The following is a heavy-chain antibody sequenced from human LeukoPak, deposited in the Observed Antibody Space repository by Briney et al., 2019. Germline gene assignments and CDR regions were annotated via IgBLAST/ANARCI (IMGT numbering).Heavy chain of an antibody. CDR3: ARADSSGWEIDY. J-gene: IGHJ4*02. CDR1: GGSISSYY. V-gene: IGHV4-59*01. CDR2: IYYSGST. D-gene: IGHD6-19*01. Sequence: PSETLSLTCTVSGGSISSYYWSWIRQPPGKGLEWVGYIYYSGSTNYNPSLKSRVTISVDTSKNKFSLKLSSVTAADTAVYYCARADSSGWEIDYWGQGTLVTVSS.